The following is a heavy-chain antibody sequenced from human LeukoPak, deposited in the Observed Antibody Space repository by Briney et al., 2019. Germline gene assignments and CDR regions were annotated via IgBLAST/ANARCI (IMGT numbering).Heavy chain of an antibody. CDR2: IYHSGST. CDR3: ARRIAAAGTNCFDY. Sequence: SETLSLTCTVSGYSISSGYYWGWIRQPPGKGLEWIGSIYHSGSTYYNPSLKSRVTISVDTSKNQFSLKLSPVTAADTAVYYCARRIAAAGTNCFDYWGQGTLVTVSS. J-gene: IGHJ4*02. CDR1: GYSISSGYY. V-gene: IGHV4-38-2*02. D-gene: IGHD6-13*01.